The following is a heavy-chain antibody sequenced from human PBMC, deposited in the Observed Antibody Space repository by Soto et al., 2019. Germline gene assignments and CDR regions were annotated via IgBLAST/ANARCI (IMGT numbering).Heavy chain of an antibody. V-gene: IGHV1-2*02. CDR2: INPNSGGT. J-gene: IGHJ1*01. D-gene: IGHD6-13*01. Sequence: ASVKVSCKASGYTFTGYYMHWVRQAPGQGLEWMGWINPNSGGTNYAQKFQGRVTMTRDTSISTAYMELSRLRSDDTAVYYCARVPPSSSLNQKYFQQLGQGTLVTVSS. CDR3: ARVPPSSSLNQKYFQQ. CDR1: GYTFTGYY.